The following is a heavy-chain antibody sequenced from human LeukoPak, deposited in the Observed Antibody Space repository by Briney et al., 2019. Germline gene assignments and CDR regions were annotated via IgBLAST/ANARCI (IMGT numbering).Heavy chain of an antibody. J-gene: IGHJ4*02. CDR2: IYYTGST. V-gene: IGHV4-59*02. D-gene: IGHD3-22*01. CDR1: GGSVSDYY. Sequence: PSETLSLTCTISGGSVSDYYWSWIRQSPGKGLEWIGYIYYTGSTTYNPSLKSRVTMSADTSKNQFSLNLNSVTAADTAVYYCARYLYYYDSSSYYVFDYWGQGTLVTVSS. CDR3: ARYLYYYDSSSYYVFDY.